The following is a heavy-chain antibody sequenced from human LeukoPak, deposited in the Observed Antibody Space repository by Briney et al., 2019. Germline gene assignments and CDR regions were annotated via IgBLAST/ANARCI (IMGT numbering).Heavy chain of an antibody. CDR3: ARGRSFDY. D-gene: IGHD3-10*01. J-gene: IGHJ4*02. V-gene: IGHV4-59*01. CDR1: GGSFSGYY. Sequence: PSETLSLTCAVYGGSFSGYYWSWIRQPPGKGLEWIGYIYYSGSTNYNPSLKSRVTISVDTSKNQFSLKLSSVTAADTAVYYCARGRSFDYWGQGTLVTVSS. CDR2: IYYSGST.